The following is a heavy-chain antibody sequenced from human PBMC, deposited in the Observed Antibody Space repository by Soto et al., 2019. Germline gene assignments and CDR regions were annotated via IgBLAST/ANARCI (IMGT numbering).Heavy chain of an antibody. CDR2: ISSSSGTM. J-gene: IGHJ4*02. CDR1: GFIFSGFE. D-gene: IGHD2-15*01. V-gene: IGHV3-48*03. Sequence: PGGSLGLSCAASGFIFSGFEMNWVRQAPGRGLEWVSSISSSSGTMYYADSVKGRFSISRDNAKNSLYLQMNSLRAEDTAVYYCAGGGFGYWGQGTLVTVSS. CDR3: AGGGFGY.